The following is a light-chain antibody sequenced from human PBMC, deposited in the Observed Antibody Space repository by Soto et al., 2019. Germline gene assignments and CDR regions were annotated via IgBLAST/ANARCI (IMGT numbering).Light chain of an antibody. CDR2: DAS. V-gene: IGKV1-33*01. CDR3: QQYDNLPPLT. CDR1: QDISNY. J-gene: IGKJ4*01. Sequence: DIQMTQSPSSLSASVGDRVTITCQASQDISNYLNWYQQKPGKAPKLLIYDASNLETGVPSRFSGSGSXTDFTFTISILQPEDIAXYYCQQYDNLPPLTFGGGTKVEIK.